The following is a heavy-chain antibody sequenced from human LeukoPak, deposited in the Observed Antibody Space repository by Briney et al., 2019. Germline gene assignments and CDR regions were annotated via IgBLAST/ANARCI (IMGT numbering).Heavy chain of an antibody. CDR2: ITGSGGST. V-gene: IGHV3-23*01. CDR1: GFTFSSYA. D-gene: IGHD6-13*01. J-gene: IGHJ4*02. Sequence: GGSLRLSCAASGFTFSSYAMSWVRQAPGKGLEWVSVITGSGGSTYYAGSVKGRSTISRDNSKNTLYLQMSSLRADDTAVYYCAKGGRIEAAGNIDYWGQGTLVTVSS. CDR3: AKGGRIEAAGNIDY.